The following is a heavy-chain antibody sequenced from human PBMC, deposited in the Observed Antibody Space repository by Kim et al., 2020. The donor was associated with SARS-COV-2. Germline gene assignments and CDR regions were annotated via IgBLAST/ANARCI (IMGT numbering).Heavy chain of an antibody. CDR2: IYYSGST. V-gene: IGHV4-39*01. J-gene: IGHJ5*02. CDR3: ARPSLSRKGSLGGFDP. CDR1: GDSISSSSYY. Sequence: SETLSLTCTVSGDSISSSSYYWGWIRQPPGKGLEWIGSIYYSGSTYYNPSLKSRVTISVDTSKNQFSLKLSSVTAADTAVYYCARPSLSRKGSLGGFDPWGQGTLVTVSS. D-gene: IGHD1-26*01.